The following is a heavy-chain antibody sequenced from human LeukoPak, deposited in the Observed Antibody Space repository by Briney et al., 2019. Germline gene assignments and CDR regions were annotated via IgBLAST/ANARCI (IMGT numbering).Heavy chain of an antibody. CDR1: GYTFTSYA. V-gene: IGHV1-3*01. CDR3: ARDRGDSGYELDY. J-gene: IGHJ4*02. CDR2: INAGNGNT. Sequence: GASVKVSCKASGYTFTSYAMHWVRQAPGQRLEWMGWINAGNGNTKYSQKFQGRVTITRDTSASTAYMELSSLRSEDTAVYYCARDRGDSGYELDYWGQGTLVTVSS. D-gene: IGHD5-12*01.